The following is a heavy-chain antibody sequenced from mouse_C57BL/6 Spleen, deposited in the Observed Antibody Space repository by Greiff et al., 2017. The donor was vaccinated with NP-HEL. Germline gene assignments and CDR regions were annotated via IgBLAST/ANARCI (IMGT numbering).Heavy chain of an antibody. CDR3: AIRTTWGAMDY. D-gene: IGHD1-1*01. CDR2: IDPEDGET. V-gene: IGHV14-2*01. CDR1: GFNIKDYY. J-gene: IGHJ4*01. Sequence: VHVKQSGAELVKPGASVKLSCTASGFNIKDYYMHWVKQRTEQGLEWIGRIDPEDGETKYAPKFQGKATITADTSSNTAYLQLSSLTSEDTAVYYCAIRTTWGAMDYWGQGTSVTVSS.